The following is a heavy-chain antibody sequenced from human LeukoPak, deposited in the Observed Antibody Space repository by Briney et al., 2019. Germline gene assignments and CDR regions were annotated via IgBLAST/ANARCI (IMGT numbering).Heavy chain of an antibody. Sequence: GESLKISCKGSGYNFNSYWIGWVRQRPGKGLEWMGIIHPTDSDARYSPSLQGQVTMSVDKSVSTAYLQWTSLKASDIAMYYCARGRKFSETAFDYWGQGTLVTVSS. CDR3: ARGRKFSETAFDY. D-gene: IGHD3-3*01. CDR1: GYNFNSYW. V-gene: IGHV5-51*01. CDR2: IHPTDSDA. J-gene: IGHJ4*02.